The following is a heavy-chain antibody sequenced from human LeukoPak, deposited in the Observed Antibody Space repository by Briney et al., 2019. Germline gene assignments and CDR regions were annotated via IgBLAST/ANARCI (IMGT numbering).Heavy chain of an antibody. CDR1: GFTFSSYE. J-gene: IGHJ6*03. CDR3: ARVETSYDRRGHSWDYYYYMDV. V-gene: IGHV3-48*03. CDR2: ISKSGSVS. D-gene: IGHD3-22*01. Sequence: PGGSLRLSCAASGFTFSSYEMNWVRQAPGEGLEWVSSISKSGSVSHYEDAVRGRFTISRDNAKKSLYLQMNSLRAEDTGVYYCARVETSYDRRGHSWDYYYYMDVWGKGTTVTIS.